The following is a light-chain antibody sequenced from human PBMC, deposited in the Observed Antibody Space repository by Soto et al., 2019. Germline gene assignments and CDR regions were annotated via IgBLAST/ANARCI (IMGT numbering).Light chain of an antibody. V-gene: IGKV3-15*01. CDR3: QQYNYWPRT. CDR2: GAS. Sequence: EIVMTQSPATLSVSPGERATLSCRASQSVSSNLAWYQQKPGQAPRLLIHGASTRATGIPARFSGSGSGTEFTLTISSLQSEDFAVYFCQQYNYWPRTFGQGTKLEIK. J-gene: IGKJ2*01. CDR1: QSVSSN.